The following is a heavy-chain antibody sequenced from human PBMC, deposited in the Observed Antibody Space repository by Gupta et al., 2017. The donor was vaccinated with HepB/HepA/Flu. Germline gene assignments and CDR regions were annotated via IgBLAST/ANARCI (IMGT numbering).Heavy chain of an antibody. Sequence: EVQLVESGGGLVKPGGSLRLSCAASGFTFRSYSMNWVRQAPGKGLEWVSSISSSSSYIYYADSVKGRFTISRDNAKNSLYLQMNSLRAEDTAVYYCARGAYYDFWSGYPDYWGQGTLVTVSS. CDR1: GFTFRSYS. CDR3: ARGAYYDFWSGYPDY. V-gene: IGHV3-21*01. J-gene: IGHJ4*02. CDR2: ISSSSSYI. D-gene: IGHD3-3*01.